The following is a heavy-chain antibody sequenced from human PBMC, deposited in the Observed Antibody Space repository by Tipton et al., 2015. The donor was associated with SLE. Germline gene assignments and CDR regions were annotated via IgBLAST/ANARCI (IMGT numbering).Heavy chain of an antibody. Sequence: SLRLSCVASGFTFSSYEMNWVRQAPGKGLEWVSYISSSGSAMYYADSAKGRFTISRDNAKNLLYLQMSSLRAEDTAVYYCARVYSSSSGKTFDYWGQGTLVTVSS. CDR3: ARVYSSSSGKTFDY. V-gene: IGHV3-48*03. J-gene: IGHJ4*02. CDR2: ISSSGSAM. CDR1: GFTFSSYE. D-gene: IGHD6-6*01.